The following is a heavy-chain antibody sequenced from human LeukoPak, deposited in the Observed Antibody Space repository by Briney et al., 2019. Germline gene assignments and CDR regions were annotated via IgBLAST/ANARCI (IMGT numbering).Heavy chain of an antibody. CDR3: ERGLRYFDWLSGGDLAFDI. J-gene: IGHJ3*02. Sequence: SETLSLTCAVYGGSFSGYYWSWIRQPPGKGLEWIGEINHSGSTNYNPSLKSRVTISVDTSKNQFSLKLSSVTAADTAVYYGERGLRYFDWLSGGDLAFDIWGQGTMVTVSS. CDR1: GGSFSGYY. V-gene: IGHV4-34*01. CDR2: INHSGST. D-gene: IGHD3-9*01.